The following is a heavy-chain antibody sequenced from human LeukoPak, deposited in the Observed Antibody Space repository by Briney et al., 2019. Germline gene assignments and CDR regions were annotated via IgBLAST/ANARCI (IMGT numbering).Heavy chain of an antibody. J-gene: IGHJ4*02. V-gene: IGHV4-59*01. CDR1: GGSISRYY. D-gene: IGHD2-15*01. Sequence: SETLSLTCIVSGGSISRYYGSWIRQPPGRVREWIGYIYYSGSTNYNPSLKSRDTISVDTSKNQFSLKLSSVTAADTAVYYCARADDDYCSGGSCLLDYWGQGTLVTVSS. CDR3: ARADDDYCSGGSCLLDY. CDR2: IYYSGST.